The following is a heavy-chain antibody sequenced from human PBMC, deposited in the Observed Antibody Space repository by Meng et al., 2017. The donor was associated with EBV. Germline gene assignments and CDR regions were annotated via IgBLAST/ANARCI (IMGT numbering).Heavy chain of an antibody. CDR3: AKGADLAAAGTFWFDP. J-gene: IGHJ5*02. Sequence: GQLVRSGAEVKKPGAPVKVSCKASGYTFTGYYMHWVRQAPGQGLEWMGRINPNSGGTNYAQKFQGRVTMTRDTSISTAYMELSRLRSDDTAVYYCAKGADLAAAGTFWFDPWGQGTLVTVSS. CDR2: INPNSGGT. CDR1: GYTFTGYY. V-gene: IGHV1-2*06. D-gene: IGHD6-13*01.